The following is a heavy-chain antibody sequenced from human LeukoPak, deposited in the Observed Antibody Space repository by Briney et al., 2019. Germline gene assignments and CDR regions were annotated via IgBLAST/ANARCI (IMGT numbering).Heavy chain of an antibody. D-gene: IGHD2-2*01. V-gene: IGHV3-21*01. Sequence: GGPLRLSCAASGFTFSSYSLNWVRRAPGKGLEWVSSIGSNCKYIYYADSVKGRFTSSRDNAKNSLSLQMNSLRAEDTAVYYCARGPDIVVIPIVDDSFDIWGQGTVVTVS. CDR3: ARGPDIVVIPIVDDSFDI. CDR1: GFTFSSYS. CDR2: IGSNCKYI. J-gene: IGHJ3*02.